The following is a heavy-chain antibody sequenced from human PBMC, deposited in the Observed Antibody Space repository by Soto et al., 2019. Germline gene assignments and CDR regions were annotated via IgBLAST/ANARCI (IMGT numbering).Heavy chain of an antibody. J-gene: IGHJ4*02. CDR2: ISGTASRT. CDR3: VTSFRYFDN. Sequence: EVQLLESGGGLVLPGGSLRLSCAGSGFTPTTTPLSWVRQPPGKGLEWVTTISGTASRTYYVDSVKGRFFISRDNSKNTLTLQMNNLTLDDTAVYYCVTSFRYFDNWGQGTRVTVSS. V-gene: IGHV3-23*01. CDR1: GFTPTTTP. D-gene: IGHD3-9*01.